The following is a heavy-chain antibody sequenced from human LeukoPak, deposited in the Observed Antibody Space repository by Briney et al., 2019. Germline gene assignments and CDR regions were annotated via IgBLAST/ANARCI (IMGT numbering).Heavy chain of an antibody. CDR3: AKAPYSTSWFYFDS. Sequence: PGGSLRLSCAASGFTFSSYSMKWVRQAPGKGLEWVSGISGSGGSSNYADSVKGRFTISRDSSKNTLYLQMNSLRAEDTALYYCAKAPYSTSWFYFDSWGQGTLVTVSS. J-gene: IGHJ4*02. CDR2: ISGSGGSS. D-gene: IGHD6-13*01. V-gene: IGHV3-23*01. CDR1: GFTFSSYS.